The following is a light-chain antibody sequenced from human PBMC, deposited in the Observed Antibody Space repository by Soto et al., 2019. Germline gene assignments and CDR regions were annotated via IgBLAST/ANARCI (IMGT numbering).Light chain of an antibody. V-gene: IGKV1-39*01. Sequence: DLQMTQSPSTLSASVGDRVTITCRASQSISNWLAWYQQRPGKAPRLLIYAASSLQSGVPSRFSGSGSGTDFILTITSLQPEDSATYYCQQTYNMPRTFGPGTKVD. CDR3: QQTYNMPRT. CDR2: AAS. CDR1: QSISNW. J-gene: IGKJ3*01.